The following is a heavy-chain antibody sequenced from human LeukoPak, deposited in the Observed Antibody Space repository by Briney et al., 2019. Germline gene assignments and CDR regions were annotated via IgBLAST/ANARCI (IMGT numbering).Heavy chain of an antibody. D-gene: IGHD3-16*01. CDR1: GFTFNTYS. J-gene: IGHJ4*02. V-gene: IGHV3-7*01. CDR2: IHDDGTVK. CDR3: ARGRGWVDH. Sequence: GGSLRLSCEASGFTFNTYSMNWARQAPGKGLEWVANIHDDGTVKNYLDSVKGRFTISRDDARNSVSLQLTRLRADDTALYYCARGRGWVDHWGQGTLVTVSS.